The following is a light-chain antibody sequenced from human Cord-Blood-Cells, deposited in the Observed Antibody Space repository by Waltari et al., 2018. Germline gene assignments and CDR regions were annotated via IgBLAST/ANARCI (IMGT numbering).Light chain of an antibody. CDR2: DAS. J-gene: IGKJ5*01. Sequence: EIVFTQSPATLSLSPGERDTLSCRASQSVSSYLSWYQQKPGQAPRLLIYDASNRATGIPARFSGSGSGTDCTLTISSLEPEDFAVYYCQQRSNWPITFGQGTRLEIK. CDR1: QSVSSY. V-gene: IGKV3-11*01. CDR3: QQRSNWPIT.